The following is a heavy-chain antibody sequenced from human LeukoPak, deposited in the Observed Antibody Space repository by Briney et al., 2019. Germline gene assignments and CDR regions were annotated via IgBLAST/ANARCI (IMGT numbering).Heavy chain of an antibody. V-gene: IGHV3-7*01. J-gene: IGHJ5*02. CDR3: ARDSSSWYRYRGWFDP. D-gene: IGHD6-13*01. CDR1: GFTFSSYW. Sequence: PGGSLRLSCAASGFTFSSYWMSWVRQAPGKGLEWVANIKQDGSEKYYVDSVKGRFTISRDNAKNSLYLQMNGLRAEDTAVYYCARDSSSWYRYRGWFDPWGQGTLVTVSS. CDR2: IKQDGSEK.